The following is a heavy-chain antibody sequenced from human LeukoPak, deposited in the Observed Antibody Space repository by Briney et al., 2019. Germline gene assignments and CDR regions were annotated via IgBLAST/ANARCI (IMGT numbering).Heavy chain of an antibody. J-gene: IGHJ4*02. D-gene: IGHD3-22*01. CDR1: GGSVSSGSYY. Sequence: SETLSLTCTVSGGSVSSGSYYWSWIRQPPGKGLEWIGYIYYSGSTNYNPSLKSRVTISVDTSKNQFSLKLSSVTAADTAVYYCARVRFAAYYYDSSGYYYIDYWGQGTLVTVSS. CDR3: ARVRFAAYYYDSSGYYYIDY. V-gene: IGHV4-61*01. CDR2: IYYSGST.